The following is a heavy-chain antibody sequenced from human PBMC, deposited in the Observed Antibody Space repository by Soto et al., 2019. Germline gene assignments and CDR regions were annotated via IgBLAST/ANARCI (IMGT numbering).Heavy chain of an antibody. CDR1: GFTFSSYA. J-gene: IGHJ6*02. CDR3: AKSRGLSSSSGHNYYYGMDV. V-gene: IGHV3-23*01. CDR2: ISGSGGST. Sequence: GGSLRLSCAASGFTFSSYAMSWVRQAPGKGLEWVSAISGSGGSTYYADSVKGRFTISRDNSKNTLYLQMNSLRAEDTAVYYCAKSRGLSSSSGHNYYYGMDVWGQGTTVTVSS. D-gene: IGHD6-6*01.